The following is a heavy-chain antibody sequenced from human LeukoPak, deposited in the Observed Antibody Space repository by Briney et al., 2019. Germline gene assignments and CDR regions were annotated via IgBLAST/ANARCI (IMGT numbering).Heavy chain of an antibody. V-gene: IGHV4-59*01. D-gene: IGHD3-9*01. CDR2: IYYSGST. Sequence: SETLSLTCTVSGGSISSYYWSWIRQPPGKGLEWIGYIYYSGSTNYNPSLKSRVTISVDTFKNQFSLKLSSVTAADTAVYYCARGVRYFDWLLPYYFDYWGQGTLVTVSS. CDR3: ARGVRYFDWLLPYYFDY. J-gene: IGHJ4*02. CDR1: GGSISSYY.